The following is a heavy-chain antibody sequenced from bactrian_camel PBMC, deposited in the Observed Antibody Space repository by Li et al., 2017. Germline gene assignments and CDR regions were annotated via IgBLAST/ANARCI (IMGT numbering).Heavy chain of an antibody. J-gene: IGHJ6*01. Sequence: HVQLVESGGGLARPGGSLRLSCAASGDTSRIATRAWFRQATGKEREAVAAIVRGSHTDYHAAVKGRFTISQDTPKNTVYLQMNSLKPEDTAMYYCAAAEAGRGTWPDDDGYWGQGTQVTVS. CDR3: AAAEAGRGTWPDDDGY. CDR2: IVRGSHT. CDR1: GDTSRIAT. V-gene: IGHV3S53*01. D-gene: IGHD3*01.